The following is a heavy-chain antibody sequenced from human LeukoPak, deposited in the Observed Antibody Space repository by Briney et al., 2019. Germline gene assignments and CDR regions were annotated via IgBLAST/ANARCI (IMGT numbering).Heavy chain of an antibody. CDR1: GFTFSSYS. CDR2: ISSSSSYI. J-gene: IGHJ6*03. V-gene: IGHV3-21*01. D-gene: IGHD1-26*01. Sequence: TGGSLRLSCAASGFTFSSYSMNWVRQAPGKGLEWVSSISSSSSYIYYADSVKGRFTISRDNAKNSLYLQMNSLRAEDTAVYYCARDKEARGSDYYYMDVWGKGTTVTVSS. CDR3: ARDKEARGSDYYYMDV.